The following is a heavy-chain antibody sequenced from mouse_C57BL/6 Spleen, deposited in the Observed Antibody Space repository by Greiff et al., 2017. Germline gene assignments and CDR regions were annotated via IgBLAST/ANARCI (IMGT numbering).Heavy chain of an antibody. D-gene: IGHD1-1*01. CDR2: IDPSDSYT. V-gene: IGHV1-69*01. Sequence: QVQLQQPGAELVMPGASVKLSCKASGYTFTSYWMHWVKQRPGQGLEWIGEIDPSDSYTNYNQKFKGKSTLTVDKSSSTAYMQLSSLTSEDSAVYYCARFGGTTVVADYWGQGTTLTVSS. CDR3: ARFGGTTVVADY. J-gene: IGHJ2*01. CDR1: GYTFTSYW.